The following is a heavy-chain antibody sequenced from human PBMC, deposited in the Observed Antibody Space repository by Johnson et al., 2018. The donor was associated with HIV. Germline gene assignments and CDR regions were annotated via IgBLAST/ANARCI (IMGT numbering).Heavy chain of an antibody. Sequence: VQLVESGGGVVQPGRSLRLSCAASGFTFSSYGMHWVRQAPGKGLEWVAVISYDGSNKYYADSVKGRFTISRDNAKNSLYLQMNSLRAEDTAVYYCARLGPHDAFDIWGQGTMVTVSS. CDR3: ARLGPHDAFDI. CDR1: GFTFSSYG. CDR2: ISYDGSNK. V-gene: IGHV3-30*03. J-gene: IGHJ3*02. D-gene: IGHD1-26*01.